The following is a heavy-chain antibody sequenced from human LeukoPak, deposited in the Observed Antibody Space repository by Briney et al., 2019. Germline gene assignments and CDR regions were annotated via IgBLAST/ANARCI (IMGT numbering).Heavy chain of an antibody. CDR3: AKGFDPDGY. V-gene: IGHV3-30*04. J-gene: IGHJ4*02. CDR2: ISYDGSNK. D-gene: IGHD3-9*01. CDR1: GFTFSSYA. Sequence: GGSLRLSCAASGFTFSSYAMHWVRQAPGKGLEWVAVISYDGSNKYYADSVKGRFTISRDNSKNTLYLQMTSLRAEDSAVYYCAKGFDPDGYWGQGTLVTVSS.